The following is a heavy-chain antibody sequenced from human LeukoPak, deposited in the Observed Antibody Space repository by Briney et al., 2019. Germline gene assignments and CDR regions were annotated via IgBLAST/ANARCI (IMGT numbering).Heavy chain of an antibody. CDR1: GDSISSYY. Sequence: SETLSLTCTVSGDSISSYYWSWIRQPPGKGLEWIGYIYPSGNTNSNPSLKSRVTISVDTTKNQFSLKLSSVTAADTAVYYCARSIIVVVAAGALDIWGQGTMVTVSS. CDR3: ARSIIVVVAAGALDI. J-gene: IGHJ3*02. D-gene: IGHD2-15*01. V-gene: IGHV4-4*08. CDR2: IYPSGNT.